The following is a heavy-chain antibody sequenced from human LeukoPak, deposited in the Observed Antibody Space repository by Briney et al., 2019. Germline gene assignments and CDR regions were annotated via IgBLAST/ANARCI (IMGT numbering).Heavy chain of an antibody. Sequence: PSETLSLTCAVYGGSFSGYYRSWIRQPPGKGLEWIGEINHSGSTNYNPSLKSRATISVDTSKNQFSLKLSSVTAADTAVYYCARRIRGYSYGYLGYWGQGTLVTVSS. J-gene: IGHJ4*02. CDR2: INHSGST. CDR3: ARRIRGYSYGYLGY. D-gene: IGHD5-18*01. CDR1: GGSFSGYY. V-gene: IGHV4-34*01.